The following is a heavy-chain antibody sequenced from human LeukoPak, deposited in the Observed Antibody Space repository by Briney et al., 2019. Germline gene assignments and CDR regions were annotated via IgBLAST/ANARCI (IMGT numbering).Heavy chain of an antibody. Sequence: GESLKISCKGSGYSFTSYWISWGRQVPGKGLEWMGRIDPSDSYTNYSPSFQGHVTISADKSISTAYLQWSSLKASDTAMYYCASHPAPYYYGSGMFDYWGQGTLVTVSS. CDR2: IDPSDSYT. D-gene: IGHD3-10*01. CDR3: ASHPAPYYYGSGMFDY. CDR1: GYSFTSYW. V-gene: IGHV5-10-1*01. J-gene: IGHJ4*02.